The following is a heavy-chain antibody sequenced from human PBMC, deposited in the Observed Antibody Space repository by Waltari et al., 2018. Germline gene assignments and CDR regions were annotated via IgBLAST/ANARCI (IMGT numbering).Heavy chain of an antibody. J-gene: IGHJ6*02. Sequence: EVQLVESGGGLVQPGGSLRLSCAASGFTFSSYSMNWVRQAPGQGLAWVSYISSSSSTIYYADSVKGRFTISRDNAKNSLYLQMNSLRAEDTAVYYCAREGYCSSTSCYARAGYYYYYGMDVWGQGTTVTVSS. CDR2: ISSSSSTI. CDR3: AREGYCSSTSCYARAGYYYYYGMDV. D-gene: IGHD2-2*01. V-gene: IGHV3-48*01. CDR1: GFTFSSYS.